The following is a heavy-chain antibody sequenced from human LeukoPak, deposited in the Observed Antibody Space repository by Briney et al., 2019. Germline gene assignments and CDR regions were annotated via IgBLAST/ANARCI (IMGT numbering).Heavy chain of an antibody. CDR2: IYYSGST. V-gene: IGHV4-38-2*02. J-gene: IGHJ4*02. Sequence: PSETLSLTCTVSGYSISSGYYWGWIRQPPGKGLEWIGSIYYSGSTYYNPSLKSRVTISVDTSKNQFSLKLSSVTAADTAVYYCARTGTVVFFDYWGQGTLVTVSS. CDR1: GYSISSGYY. CDR3: ARTGTVVFFDY. D-gene: IGHD4-23*01.